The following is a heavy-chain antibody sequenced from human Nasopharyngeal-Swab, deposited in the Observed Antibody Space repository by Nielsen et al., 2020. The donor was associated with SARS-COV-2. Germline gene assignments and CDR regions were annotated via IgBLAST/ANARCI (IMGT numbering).Heavy chain of an antibody. Sequence: SETLSLTCSASGDSISSTGYHWGRIRQSPGKGLDWTGNIYFTGKTYYSSSPTSRVTLSVDTPNNQFSLRLRSVTAADVAVYYCARSFCSTTSCYIGDYWGQGTLVTVS. CDR2: IYFTGKT. D-gene: IGHD2-2*01. CDR1: GDSISSTGYH. V-gene: IGHV4-39*01. J-gene: IGHJ4*02. CDR3: ARSFCSTTSCYIGDY.